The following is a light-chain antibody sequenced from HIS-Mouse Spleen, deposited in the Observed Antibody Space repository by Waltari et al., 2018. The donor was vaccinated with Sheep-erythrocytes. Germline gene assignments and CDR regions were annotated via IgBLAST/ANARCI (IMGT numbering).Light chain of an antibody. CDR2: AAS. CDR1: QGISSY. Sequence: AIRMTQSPSSFSASTGDRVTITCRASQGISSYLAWYQQKPGKAPKLLIYAASTLQSGVPSRFSGSGSGTYLTLTISFLQSEDFATYYCQQYYSYPPTFGQGTKVEIK. J-gene: IGKJ1*01. CDR3: QQYYSYPPT. V-gene: IGKV1-8*01.